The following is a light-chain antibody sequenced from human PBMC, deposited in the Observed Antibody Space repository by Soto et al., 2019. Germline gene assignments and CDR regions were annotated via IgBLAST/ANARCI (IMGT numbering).Light chain of an antibody. CDR3: QQRGNWPLT. CDR2: DAS. Sequence: EIVLTQSPATLSVSPGERATLSCRASQSVSSYLAWYQQKPGQAPRLLIYDASNRATGIPARFSGSGSGTDFTLTISSLEPEDFAVYYCQQRGNWPLTFGQGTRLEIK. V-gene: IGKV3-11*01. J-gene: IGKJ5*01. CDR1: QSVSSY.